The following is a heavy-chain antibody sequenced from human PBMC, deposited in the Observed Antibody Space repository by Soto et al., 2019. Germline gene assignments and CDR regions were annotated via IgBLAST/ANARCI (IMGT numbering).Heavy chain of an antibody. V-gene: IGHV3-30-3*01. CDR2: ISYDGSNK. J-gene: IGHJ6*02. D-gene: IGHD2-15*01. Sequence: GGSLRLSCAASGFTFSSYAMHWVRQAPGKGLEWVAVISYDGSNKYYADSVKGRFTISRDNSKNTLYLQMNSLRAEDTAVYYCARDCSPAPHLGYCSGGSCYDYYISAMDVWGPGTTVTVSS. CDR3: ARDCSPAPHLGYCSGGSCYDYYISAMDV. CDR1: GFTFSSYA.